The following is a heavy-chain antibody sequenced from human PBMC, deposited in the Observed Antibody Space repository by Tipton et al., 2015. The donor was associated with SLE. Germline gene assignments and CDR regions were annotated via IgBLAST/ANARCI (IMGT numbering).Heavy chain of an antibody. CDR1: GFTFSSYW. J-gene: IGHJ6*02. D-gene: IGHD3-22*01. Sequence: SLRLSCAASGFTFSSYWMHWVRQAPGKGLVWISRISRDGSTTYYTDSVKGRFTISRDNAKNTVYLQMNSLGGDDTAVYYCGRGVYSEGSVGMDVWGQGTTVTVSS. CDR2: ISRDGSTT. CDR3: GRGVYSEGSVGMDV. V-gene: IGHV3-74*01.